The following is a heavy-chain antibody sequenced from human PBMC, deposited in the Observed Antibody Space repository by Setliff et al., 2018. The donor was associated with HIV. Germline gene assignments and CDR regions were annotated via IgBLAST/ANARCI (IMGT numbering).Heavy chain of an antibody. Sequence: PSETLSLTCTVSGGSISSSSYYWGWIRQPPGKGLEWIGSIYYSGSTYYNPSLKSRVTISLDTSKNQFSLKLNSVTAADTAIYYCARGGPTVAYGVDVWGQGTTVTVSS. CDR2: IYYSGST. CDR1: GGSISSSSYY. CDR3: ARGGPTVAYGVDV. V-gene: IGHV4-39*01. D-gene: IGHD4-17*01. J-gene: IGHJ6*02.